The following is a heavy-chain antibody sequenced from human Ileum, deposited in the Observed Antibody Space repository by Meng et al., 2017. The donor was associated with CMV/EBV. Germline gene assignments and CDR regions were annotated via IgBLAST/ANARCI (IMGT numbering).Heavy chain of an antibody. Sequence: GGSLRLSCAASGFTFDDYTMHWVRQAPGKGLEWVSLISWDGGSTYYADSVKGRFTISRDNSKNSLYLQMNSLRTEDTALYYCAKQGSVIAARIGEPYYYYGMDVWGQGTMVTVSS. CDR2: ISWDGGST. J-gene: IGHJ6*02. CDR1: GFTFDDYT. D-gene: IGHD6-6*01. V-gene: IGHV3-43*01. CDR3: AKQGSVIAARIGEPYYYYGMDV.